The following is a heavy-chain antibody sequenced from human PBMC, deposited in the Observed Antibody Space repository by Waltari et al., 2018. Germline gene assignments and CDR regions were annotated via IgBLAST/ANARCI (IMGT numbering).Heavy chain of an antibody. J-gene: IGHJ6*03. CDR2: IYTSGST. V-gene: IGHV4-4*07. CDR3: ARDGRFPYYYYYMDV. CDR1: GGSISSYY. Sequence: QVQLQESGPGLVKPSETLSLTCTVSGGSISSYYWSWIRQPAGRGLEWIGRIYTSGSTNYNPSLKSRVTMSVDTSKNQFSLKLGSVTAADTAVYYCARDGRFPYYYYYMDVWGKGTTVTISS. D-gene: IGHD3-3*01.